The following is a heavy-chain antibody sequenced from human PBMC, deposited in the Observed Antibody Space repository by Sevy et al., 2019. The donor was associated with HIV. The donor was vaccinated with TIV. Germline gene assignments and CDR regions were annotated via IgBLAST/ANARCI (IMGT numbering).Heavy chain of an antibody. V-gene: IGHV3-33*01. J-gene: IGHJ6*02. CDR2: IWYDGSNQ. CDR3: ARDQRGIVVVPAAMESGMDV. Sequence: GGSLRLSCAASGFTFSSYGMHWVRQAPGKGLEWVAVIWYDGSNQYYADSVKGRFTISRDNSKNTLYLQMNSLRAEDTAVYYCARDQRGIVVVPAAMESGMDVWGQGTTVTVSS. CDR1: GFTFSSYG. D-gene: IGHD2-2*01.